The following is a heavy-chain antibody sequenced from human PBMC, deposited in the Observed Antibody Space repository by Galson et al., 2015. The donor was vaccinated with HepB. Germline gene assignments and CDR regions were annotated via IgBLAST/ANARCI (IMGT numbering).Heavy chain of an antibody. CDR2: ISSSSSYI. V-gene: IGHV3-21*01. D-gene: IGHD3-10*01. Sequence: SLRLSCAASGFTFSSYSMNWVRQAPGEGLEWVSSISSSSSYIYYADSVKGRFTISRDNAKNSLYLQMNSLRAEDTAVYYCARAPTYYYGSGSYYNVDRPRFFDYWGQGTLVTVSS. J-gene: IGHJ4*02. CDR3: ARAPTYYYGSGSYYNVDRPRFFDY. CDR1: GFTFSSYS.